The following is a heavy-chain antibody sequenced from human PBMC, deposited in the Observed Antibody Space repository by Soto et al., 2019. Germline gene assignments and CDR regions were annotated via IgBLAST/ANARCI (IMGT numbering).Heavy chain of an antibody. Sequence: GGSLRLSCAASGFNFRIYAMNWVRQAPGKGLEWVSVMIGDGTSWDYADSVRGRFTISRDNSKNTLYLQMNSLRAEDTAVYYCAKDLRPDGKYDLDYWGQGTLVTVSS. J-gene: IGHJ4*02. CDR1: GFNFRIYA. CDR3: AKDLRPDGKYDLDY. D-gene: IGHD1-26*01. V-gene: IGHV3-23*01. CDR2: MIGDGTSW.